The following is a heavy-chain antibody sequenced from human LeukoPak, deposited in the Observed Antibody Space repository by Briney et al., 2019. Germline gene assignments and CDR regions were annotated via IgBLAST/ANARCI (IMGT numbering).Heavy chain of an antibody. V-gene: IGHV3-21*01. D-gene: IGHD3-22*01. Sequence: GGSLRLSCAASGFTFSSYSMNWVRQAPGKGLEWVSSISSSSSYIYYADSVKGRFTISRDNAKNSLYLQMNSLRAEDTAVYYCASIPDGGYYDSSIWGQGTLVTVSS. CDR1: GFTFSSYS. CDR3: ASIPDGGYYDSSI. CDR2: ISSSSSYI. J-gene: IGHJ4*02.